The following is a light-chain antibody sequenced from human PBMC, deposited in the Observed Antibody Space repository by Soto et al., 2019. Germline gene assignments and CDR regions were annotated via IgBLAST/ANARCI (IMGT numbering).Light chain of an antibody. Sequence: EIVLTQSPATLSLSPGARATLSCRASQSISSHLAWYQQKPGQAPRLLIYDASNRATGIPARFSGSGSGTDFTLTVSSLEHEEFAVYYCQQRSNWPLTLGGGTKVEIK. CDR2: DAS. CDR3: QQRSNWPLT. CDR1: QSISSH. J-gene: IGKJ4*01. V-gene: IGKV3-11*01.